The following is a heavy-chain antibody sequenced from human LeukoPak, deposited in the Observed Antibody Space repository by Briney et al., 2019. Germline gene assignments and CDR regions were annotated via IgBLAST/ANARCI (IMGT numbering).Heavy chain of an antibody. J-gene: IGHJ3*02. CDR2: ISGSGGST. V-gene: IGHV3-23*01. CDR1: GFTFSSYA. Sequence: PAGGSLRLSCAASGFTFSSYAMSWVRQAPGKGLEWVSAISGSGGSTYYADSVKGRFTISRDNSKNTLYLQMNSLRAEDTAVYYCAKTYYYDSSGYRFFLHDAFDIWGQGTMVTVSS. D-gene: IGHD3-22*01. CDR3: AKTYYYDSSGYRFFLHDAFDI.